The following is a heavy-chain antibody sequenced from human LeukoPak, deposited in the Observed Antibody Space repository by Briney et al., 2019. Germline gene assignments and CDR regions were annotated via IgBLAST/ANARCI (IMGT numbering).Heavy chain of an antibody. CDR2: ISWNSGSI. J-gene: IGHJ4*02. CDR3: ATATIPPYCSGGSCYPYYFDY. D-gene: IGHD2-15*01. V-gene: IGHV3-9*01. Sequence: GGSLRLSCAASGFTFDDYAMHWVRQAPGKGLEWVSGISWNSGSIGYADSVKGRFTISRDNAKNSLYLQMNSLRAEDTALYYCATATIPPYCSGGSCYPYYFDYWGQGTLVTVSS. CDR1: GFTFDDYA.